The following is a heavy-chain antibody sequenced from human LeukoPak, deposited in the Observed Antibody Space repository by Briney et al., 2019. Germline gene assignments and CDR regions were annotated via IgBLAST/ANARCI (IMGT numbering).Heavy chain of an antibody. CDR1: GYSISSSYY. D-gene: IGHD3-10*01. V-gene: IGHV4-38-2*02. CDR2: IYYSGST. Sequence: SETLSLTCTVSGYSISSSYYWGWIRQPPGKGLEWIGSIYYSGSTYYNPSLKSQVAISVDTSKNQFSLKLSSVTAADTAVYYCARGLIRGNNWFDPWGQGSLVTVSS. J-gene: IGHJ5*02. CDR3: ARGLIRGNNWFDP.